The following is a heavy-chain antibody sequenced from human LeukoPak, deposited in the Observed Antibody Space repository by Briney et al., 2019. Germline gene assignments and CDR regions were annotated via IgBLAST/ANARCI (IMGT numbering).Heavy chain of an antibody. CDR2: INPSGGST. D-gene: IGHD2-2*01. CDR3: AISSHRGLDY. CDR1: GYTFTSYY. Sequence: GASVKVSCKTSGYTFTSYYMHWVRQAPGQGLEWMGIINPSGGSTSYAQKFQGRVTTTRDTSTSTVYMELSSLRSEDTAVYYCAISSHRGLDYWGQGTLVTVSS. J-gene: IGHJ4*02. V-gene: IGHV1-46*01.